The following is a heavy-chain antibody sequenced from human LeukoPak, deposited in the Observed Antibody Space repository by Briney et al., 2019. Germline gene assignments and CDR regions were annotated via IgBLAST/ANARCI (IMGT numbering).Heavy chain of an antibody. V-gene: IGHV4-38-2*02. CDR2: IYHSGST. Sequence: SETLSLTCTVSGYSISSGYYWGWIRQPPGKGLEWIGSIYHSGSTYYNPSLKSRVTISVDTSKNQFSLKLSSVTAADTAVYYCAREPGYSSGSVDWGQGTLVTVPS. CDR3: AREPGYSSGSVD. D-gene: IGHD6-19*01. J-gene: IGHJ4*02. CDR1: GYSISSGYY.